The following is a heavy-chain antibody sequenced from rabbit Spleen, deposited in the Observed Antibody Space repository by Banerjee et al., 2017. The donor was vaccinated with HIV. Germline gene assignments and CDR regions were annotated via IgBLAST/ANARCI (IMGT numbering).Heavy chain of an antibody. J-gene: IGHJ4*01. D-gene: IGHD2-1*01. CDR3: ARDLFYDDKGDFRL. CDR2: TKTGSSGST. CDR1: GISFSGGAY. V-gene: IGHV1S45*01. Sequence: QEQLKESGGGLVRPGGTLTLTCTASGISFSGGAYMCWVRQAPGKGLDWIACTKTGSSGSTYYASWAKGRFTISKASSTTVTLQMTSLTAADTATYFCARDLFYDDKGDFRLWGQGTLVTVS.